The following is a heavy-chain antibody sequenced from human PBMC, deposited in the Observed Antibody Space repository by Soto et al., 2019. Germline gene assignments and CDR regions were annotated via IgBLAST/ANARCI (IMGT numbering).Heavy chain of an antibody. CDR1: GGIFSSYA. CDR2: VIPILGQA. CDR3: ARVGGIGAPPGTDY. J-gene: IGHJ4*02. V-gene: IGHV1-69*01. Sequence: QVQLVQSGAEVKKPGSSVKVSCKASGGIFSSYAISWLRQAPGQGLEWMGAVIPILGQAYYAHDLQDRVSITADESTRTTYMELSSLRSEDTAVYFCARVGGIGAPPGTDYWGQGTLVTVSS. D-gene: IGHD6-6*01.